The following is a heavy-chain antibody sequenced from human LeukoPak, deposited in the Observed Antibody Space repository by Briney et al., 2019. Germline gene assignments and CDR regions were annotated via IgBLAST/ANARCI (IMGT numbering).Heavy chain of an antibody. J-gene: IGHJ5*02. V-gene: IGHV1-46*01. CDR2: INPSGGST. CDR3: ARGRPLLWFGESPETRNWFDP. CDR1: GYTFTSYY. D-gene: IGHD3-10*01. Sequence: GASVKVSCKASGYTFTSYYMHWVRQAPGQGLEWMGIINPSGGSTSYAQKFQGRVTMTRDTSTSTVYMGLSSLRSEDTAVYYCARGRPLLWFGESPETRNWFDPWGQGTLVTVSS.